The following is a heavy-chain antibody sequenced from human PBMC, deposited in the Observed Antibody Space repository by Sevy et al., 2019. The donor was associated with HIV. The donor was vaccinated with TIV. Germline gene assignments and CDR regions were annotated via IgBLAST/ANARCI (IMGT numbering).Heavy chain of an antibody. V-gene: IGHV5-51*01. D-gene: IGHD3-22*01. CDR1: GYNFSGYW. Sequence: GESLKISCKGSGYNFSGYWVGWVRQMPGKGLEWMGIIYPTDSHIIYSPSLQGQVTISVDKSITTAYLLWRSLKTSDTAMYYCARSSFYYDNSGFYPFDFWGQGTLVTVSS. CDR3: ARSSFYYDNSGFYPFDF. J-gene: IGHJ4*02. CDR2: IYPTDSHI.